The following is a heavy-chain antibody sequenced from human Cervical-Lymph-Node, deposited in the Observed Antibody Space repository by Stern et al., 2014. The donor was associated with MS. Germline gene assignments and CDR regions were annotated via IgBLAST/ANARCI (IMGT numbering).Heavy chain of an antibody. D-gene: IGHD3-10*01. CDR2: TIPIFGTA. J-gene: IGHJ4*02. CDR1: GGSFINNV. Sequence: QVQLVQSGAEVKKPGSSVKVSCQASGGSFINNVISWVRQAPGQGLEWMGGTIPIFGTALYAQKFLGRVTFTSDESTPTAYMELSSLRSDDPAVYFFARAASTTSSYNFWGPGTLVTVSS. V-gene: IGHV1-69*05. CDR3: ARAASTTSSYNF.